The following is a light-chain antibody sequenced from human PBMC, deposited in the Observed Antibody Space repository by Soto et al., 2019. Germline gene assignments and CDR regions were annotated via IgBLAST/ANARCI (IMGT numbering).Light chain of an antibody. CDR2: DAS. V-gene: IGKV1-5*01. CDR3: QQYNSYSWT. Sequence: DIQLTQSTSTLSASVGDRFTITCRASQSISSWLAWYQQKPGKAPKLLIYDASSLESGVPSRFSGSGSGTEFTLTISSLQPDDFATYYCQQYNSYSWTFGQGTMVAIK. J-gene: IGKJ1*01. CDR1: QSISSW.